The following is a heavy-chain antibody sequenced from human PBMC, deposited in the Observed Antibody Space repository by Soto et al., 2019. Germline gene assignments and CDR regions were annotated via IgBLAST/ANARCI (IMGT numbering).Heavy chain of an antibody. CDR1: GFTASSNY. V-gene: IGHV3-53*01. CDR3: AKKPNGFDS. J-gene: IGHJ5*01. Sequence: SGGSLRLSCAASGFTASSNYMSWVRQAPGKGLEWVSVIYSGGSTYYADAVKGRFTISRDNSKNTLYLQMNSLRAEDTAVYYCAKKPNGFDSWGRGTLVTVSS. CDR2: IYSGGST.